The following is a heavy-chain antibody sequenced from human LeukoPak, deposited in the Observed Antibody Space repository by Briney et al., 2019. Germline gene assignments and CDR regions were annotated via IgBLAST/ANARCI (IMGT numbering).Heavy chain of an antibody. D-gene: IGHD2-15*01. J-gene: IGHJ5*02. CDR1: GGSISSSDYH. CDR2: LYYGGST. Sequence: SETLSLTCSVSGGSISSSDYHWGWIRQPPGKGLEWIGNLYYGGSTSYNPSLKSRVTISVDTSKNQFSLKLSSVTAADTAVYYCARLKRYCSVSSCYLNWLDPWGQGTLVTVSS. V-gene: IGHV4-39*01. CDR3: ARLKRYCSVSSCYLNWLDP.